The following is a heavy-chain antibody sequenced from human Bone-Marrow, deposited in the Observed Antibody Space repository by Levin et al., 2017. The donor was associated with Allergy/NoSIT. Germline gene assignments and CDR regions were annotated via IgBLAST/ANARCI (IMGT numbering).Heavy chain of an antibody. CDR3: AGVRWNLTACDI. V-gene: IGHV3-9*01. CDR1: GFTFDDYE. J-gene: IGHJ3*02. CDR2: INWNSGSR. Sequence: GGSLRLSCVGSGFTFDDYEMHWVRQAPGKGLEWVSGINWNSGSRGYGDSVKGRFTISRDNAKNSLDLQMNRIRGEDTAFYYCAGVRWNLTACDICGLGTLITVYS. D-gene: IGHD1-1*01.